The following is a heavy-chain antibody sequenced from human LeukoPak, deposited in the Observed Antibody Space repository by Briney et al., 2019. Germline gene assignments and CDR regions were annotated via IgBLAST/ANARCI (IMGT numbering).Heavy chain of an antibody. J-gene: IGHJ4*02. Sequence: SETLSLTCTVSGGSISSNGYYWAWFRQPPGKGLEWIGSIYYSGGTYYNPSLKSRVTISIDTSKNQFSLKLRSVTAADTAVYYCATDGNALWGQGTLVTVSS. D-gene: IGHD1-1*01. CDR1: GGSISSNGYY. CDR3: ATDGNAL. V-gene: IGHV4-39*07. CDR2: IYYSGGT.